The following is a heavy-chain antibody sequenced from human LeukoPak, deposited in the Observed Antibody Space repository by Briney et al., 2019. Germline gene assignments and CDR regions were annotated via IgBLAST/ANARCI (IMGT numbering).Heavy chain of an antibody. CDR1: GFTFTSYA. CDR2: ISDSGGAT. J-gene: IGHJ4*02. V-gene: IGHV3-23*01. D-gene: IGHD3-22*01. Sequence: GGSLRLSCAASGFTFTSYAMTWVRQAPGEGLEWVSGISDSGGATYYADSVKGRFTISRDNSKNTLYLQMNSLRAEDTAVYYCAAPMFYYDSRWFDYWGQGTLVTVSS. CDR3: AAPMFYYDSRWFDY.